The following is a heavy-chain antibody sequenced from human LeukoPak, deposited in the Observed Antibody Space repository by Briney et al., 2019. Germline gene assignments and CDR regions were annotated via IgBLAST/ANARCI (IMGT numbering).Heavy chain of an antibody. Sequence: GGSLRLSCAASGFTFSSYAMSWVRQAPGKGLEWVSAISGSGGSTYYADSVKGRFTISRDNSKNTLYLQMNSLRAEDTAVYYCAKTPPLLSYGDYFLDYWGQGTLVTVSS. D-gene: IGHD4-17*01. V-gene: IGHV3-23*01. CDR1: GFTFSSYA. CDR3: AKTPPLLSYGDYFLDY. J-gene: IGHJ4*02. CDR2: ISGSGGST.